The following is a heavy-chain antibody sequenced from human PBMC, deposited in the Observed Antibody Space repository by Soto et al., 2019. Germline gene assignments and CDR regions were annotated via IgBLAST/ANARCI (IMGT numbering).Heavy chain of an antibody. J-gene: IGHJ6*02. V-gene: IGHV3-30*03. CDR2: ISYDGSTI. D-gene: IGHD3-16*01. CDR1: GFSFSDYA. CDR3: ETDKTFSDYYYYGIDL. Sequence: QVQLVESGGGVVQPGRSLRLSCAASGFSFSDYAMHWVRQAPGKGLEWVALISYDGSTIHYADSVKGRFTISRDNSKNTRFLQMNSLTEDDTAVYQCETDKTFSDYYYYGIDLWGQGATVIVSS.